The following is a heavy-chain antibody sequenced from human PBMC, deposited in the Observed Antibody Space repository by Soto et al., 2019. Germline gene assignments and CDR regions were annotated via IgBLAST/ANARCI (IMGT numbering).Heavy chain of an antibody. V-gene: IGHV3-33*01. J-gene: IGHJ4*02. D-gene: IGHD6-13*01. CDR1: GFTFSSYG. CDR3: ARYIATAALDY. Sequence: GGSLRLSCAASGFTFSSYGIHWVRQAPGKGLEWVAVIWYDGSNKYYADSVKGRFTISRDNSKNTLYLQMNSLRAEDTAVYYCARYIATAALDYWGQGTKVTVYS. CDR2: IWYDGSNK.